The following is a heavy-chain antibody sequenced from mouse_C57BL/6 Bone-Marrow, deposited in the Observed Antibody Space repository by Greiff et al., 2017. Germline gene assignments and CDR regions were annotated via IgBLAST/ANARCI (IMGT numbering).Heavy chain of an antibody. Sequence: QVQLQQSGAELVMPGASVKLSCKASGYTFTSYWMHWVKQRPGQGLEWIGEIDPSDSYTNYNQKFKGKSTLTVDKSSSTAYMQLSSLTSEDSAVYYCARSNWVYAVDYWGQGTSVTVSS. V-gene: IGHV1-69*01. J-gene: IGHJ4*01. D-gene: IGHD4-1*02. CDR3: ARSNWVYAVDY. CDR2: IDPSDSYT. CDR1: GYTFTSYW.